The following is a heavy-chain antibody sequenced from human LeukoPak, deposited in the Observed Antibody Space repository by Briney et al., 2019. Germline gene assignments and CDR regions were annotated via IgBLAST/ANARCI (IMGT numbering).Heavy chain of an antibody. V-gene: IGHV3-23*01. CDR2: ISGSGGST. D-gene: IGHD1-26*01. Sequence: GGSLRLSCAASGITFSSYSMNWVRQAPGKGLEWVSGISGSGGSTYHADSVKGRFTISRDNSKNTLYLQMNSLRADDTAVYYCAKASGSYPDDAFDIWGQGIMVTVSS. J-gene: IGHJ3*02. CDR3: AKASGSYPDDAFDI. CDR1: GITFSSYS.